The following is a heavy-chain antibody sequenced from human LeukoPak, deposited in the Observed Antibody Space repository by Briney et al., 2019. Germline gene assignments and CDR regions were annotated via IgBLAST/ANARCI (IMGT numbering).Heavy chain of an antibody. V-gene: IGHV3-21*01. CDR3: AKPQLVHGGTYFDY. D-gene: IGHD6-13*01. J-gene: IGHJ4*02. CDR1: GFTCSSYS. CDR2: ISSSSSYI. Sequence: GGSLRLSCAASGFTCSSYSMIWLRQAPGKGLEGVSSISSSSSYIYYADSVKGRFTIYRDNAKNSLYLQMHSLRAEDTAVYYCAKPQLVHGGTYFDYWGQGTLVTVSS.